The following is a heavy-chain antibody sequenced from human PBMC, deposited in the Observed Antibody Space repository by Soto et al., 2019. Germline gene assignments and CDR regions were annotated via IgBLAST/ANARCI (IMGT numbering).Heavy chain of an antibody. D-gene: IGHD1-1*01. J-gene: IGHJ4*02. V-gene: IGHV3-74*01. CDR3: ARDNWNSY. CDR2: VKSDGSST. CDR1: GFTFSNYW. Sequence: GGSLRLSCAASGFTFSNYWMHWVRQGPGKGLVWVARVKSDGSSTSYADSVKGRFTISRDNAKNTLYLQMNSLRVEDTAVYYCARDNWNSYWGQGTLVTVS.